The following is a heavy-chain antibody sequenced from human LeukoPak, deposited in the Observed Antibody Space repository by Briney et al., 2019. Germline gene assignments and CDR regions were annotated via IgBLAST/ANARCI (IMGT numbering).Heavy chain of an antibody. CDR1: GFTVSSNY. D-gene: IGHD6-13*01. J-gene: IGHJ4*02. CDR3: ASSTCSSCPLDY. CDR2: IYSGGST. V-gene: IGHV3-53*01. Sequence: GGSLRLSCAASGFTVSSNYMSWVRQAPGKGLEWVSVIYSGGSTYYADSVKGRFTISRDNSKSTLYLQMNSLRAKDTAVYYCASSTCSSCPLDYWGQGTLVTVSS.